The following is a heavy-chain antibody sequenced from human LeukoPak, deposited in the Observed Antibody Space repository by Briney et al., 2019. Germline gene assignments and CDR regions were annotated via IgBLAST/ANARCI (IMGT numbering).Heavy chain of an antibody. CDR2: ISAYNGNT. V-gene: IGHV1-18*01. CDR1: GYTFTSYS. CDR3: ARDIDP. J-gene: IGHJ5*02. Sequence: ASVKVSCKASGYTFTSYSISWVRQAPGQGLEWMGWISAYNGNTNYAQKLQGRVTMTRDTSTSTVYMELSSLRSEDTAVYYCARDIDPWGQGTLVTVFS.